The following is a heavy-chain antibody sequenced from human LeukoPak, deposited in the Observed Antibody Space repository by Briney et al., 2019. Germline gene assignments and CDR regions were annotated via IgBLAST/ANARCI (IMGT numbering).Heavy chain of an antibody. D-gene: IGHD4-17*01. CDR1: GGSISSSSYY. CDR3: ARSAFYGDYYFDY. J-gene: IGHJ4*02. Sequence: SETLSLTCTVSGGSISSSSYYWGWIRQPPGKGLEWIGSIYYSGSTYYNPSLKSRVTISVDTSNNQFSPKLSSVTAADTAVYYCARSAFYGDYYFDYWGQGTLVTVSS. V-gene: IGHV4-39*07. CDR2: IYYSGST.